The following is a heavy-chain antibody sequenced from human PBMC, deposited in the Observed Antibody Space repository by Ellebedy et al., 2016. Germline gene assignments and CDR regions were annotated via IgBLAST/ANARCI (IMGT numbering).Heavy chain of an antibody. J-gene: IGHJ6*02. D-gene: IGHD3-10*01. Sequence: SGPTLVKPTQTLTLTCTFSGFSITSDVSVTWTRQPPGKALEWLAFIDWDGNQYYTTSLKSRLTISKDTSKNQVVLRMTNVDPVDTGTYYCARIFGLPGSGDQYYGMDVWGQGTTVTVSS. CDR3: ARIFGLPGSGDQYYGMDV. CDR1: GFSITSDVS. V-gene: IGHV2-70*13. CDR2: IDWDGNQ.